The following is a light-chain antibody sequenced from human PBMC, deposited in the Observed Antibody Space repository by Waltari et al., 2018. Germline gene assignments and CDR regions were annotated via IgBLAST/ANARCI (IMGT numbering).Light chain of an antibody. CDR1: QSIGTW. V-gene: IGKV1-5*03. CDR3: QQYSTYSRT. Sequence: DMQMTQSPSTLSASVGDRVTITCRASQSIGTWLAWYQQKPGKAPKLLIYKASSLEGGVPSRFSGSGSGTEFSLTISSLQPDDFATYYCQQYSTYSRTFGQGTKLEIK. J-gene: IGKJ2*01. CDR2: KAS.